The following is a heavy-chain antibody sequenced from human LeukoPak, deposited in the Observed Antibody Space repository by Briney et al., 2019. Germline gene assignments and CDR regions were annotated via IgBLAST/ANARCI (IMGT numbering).Heavy chain of an antibody. V-gene: IGHV4-61*02. CDR3: ARGGGDWGFHQSDY. J-gene: IGHJ4*02. Sequence: SETLSLTCTVSGGSFSSGSYYWSWIRQPAGTGLEWIGRIYTSGSTNYNPSLKSRLTISVDTSKNQFSLKLSSVTAADTAVYYCARGGGDWGFHQSDYWGQGTLVTVSS. CDR1: GGSFSSGSYY. D-gene: IGHD2-21*01. CDR2: IYTSGST.